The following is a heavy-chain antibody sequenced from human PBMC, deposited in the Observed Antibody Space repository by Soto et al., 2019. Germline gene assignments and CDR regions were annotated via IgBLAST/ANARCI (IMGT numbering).Heavy chain of an antibody. J-gene: IGHJ3*02. CDR2: INPSGGST. CDR3: ASYDSSGYPYAFEI. V-gene: IGHV1-46*01. CDR1: GYTFTSYY. Sequence: ASVKVSCKASGYTFTSYYMHWVRQPPGQGLGWMGIINPSGGSTSYAQKFQGRVTMTRDTATSTVYMELSSLRSEDTAVYYCASYDSSGYPYAFEIWGQGTMVTVAS. D-gene: IGHD3-22*01.